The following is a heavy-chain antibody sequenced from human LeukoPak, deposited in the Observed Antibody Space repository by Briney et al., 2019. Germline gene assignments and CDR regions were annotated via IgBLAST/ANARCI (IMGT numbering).Heavy chain of an antibody. D-gene: IGHD2-8*01. CDR3: ARGVPLGYCTYGVCYPPYYFDY. V-gene: IGHV1-18*01. J-gene: IGHJ4*02. Sequence: ASVKVSCKASGYTFTSYGISWVRQAPGQGLEWMGWISAYNGNTNYAQKLQGRVTMTTDTSTSTAYMELSSLRSEDTAVYYCARGVPLGYCTYGVCYPPYYFDYWGQGTLVTASS. CDR1: GYTFTSYG. CDR2: ISAYNGNT.